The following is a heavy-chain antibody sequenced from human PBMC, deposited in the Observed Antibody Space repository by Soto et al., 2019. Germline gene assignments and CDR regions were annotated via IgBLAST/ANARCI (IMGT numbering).Heavy chain of an antibody. CDR1: GFTVSSNY. CDR2: IYSGGST. D-gene: IGHD2-21*02. V-gene: IGHV3-53*04. CDR3: ARGGGNSIYYYGMDV. J-gene: IGHJ6*02. Sequence: EVQLVESGGGLVQPGGSLRLSCAASGFTVSSNYMSWVRQAPGKGLEWVSVIYSGGSTYYADSVKGRFTISRHNSKNTLYLQMNSLRAEDTAVCYCARGGGNSIYYYGMDVWGQGTTVTVSS.